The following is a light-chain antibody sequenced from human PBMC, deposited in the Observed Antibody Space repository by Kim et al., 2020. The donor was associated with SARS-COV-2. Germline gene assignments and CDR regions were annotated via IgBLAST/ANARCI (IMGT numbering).Light chain of an antibody. CDR3: QVYDSSSTSVV. V-gene: IGLV3-9*01. CDR1: NIKYKE. CDR2: RDY. Sequence: APGQTATLTCGGDNIKYKEVQCYLQRPGQAPVLVIYRDYNRAFGIPERFSASTADNAATLTISRAQVEDEADYFSQVYDSSSTSVVFGGGTQLTVL. J-gene: IGLJ2*01.